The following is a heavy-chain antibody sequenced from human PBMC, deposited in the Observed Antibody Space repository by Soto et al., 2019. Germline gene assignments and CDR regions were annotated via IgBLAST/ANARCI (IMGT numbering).Heavy chain of an antibody. CDR1: GFSLGPYG. J-gene: IGHJ4*02. CDR2: FSGGSGAI. V-gene: IGHV3-23*01. Sequence: QLLQSGGGLVQPGGSLRLSCAVSGFSLGPYGVTWVRQTPEKGLEWVTGFSGGSGAIFHADSVRGRFTISRDSSTAYLQMNNLRHEDTAVYFCARLNGFGDSWGQGSLVTVSS. D-gene: IGHD1-1*01. CDR3: ARLNGFGDS.